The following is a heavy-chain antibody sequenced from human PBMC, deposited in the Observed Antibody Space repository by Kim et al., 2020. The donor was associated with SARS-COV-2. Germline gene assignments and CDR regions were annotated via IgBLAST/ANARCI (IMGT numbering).Heavy chain of an antibody. Sequence: KGRFTISRDNAKNSLYLQMNSLRDEDTAVYYCARDTYYYDSSGPANWFDPWGQGTLVTVSS. CDR3: ARDTYYYDSSGPANWFDP. D-gene: IGHD3-22*01. V-gene: IGHV3-48*02. J-gene: IGHJ5*02.